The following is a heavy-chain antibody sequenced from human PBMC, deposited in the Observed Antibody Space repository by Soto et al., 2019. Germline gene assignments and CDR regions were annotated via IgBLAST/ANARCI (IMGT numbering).Heavy chain of an antibody. CDR1: GGSISSSSYY. V-gene: IGHV4-39*01. D-gene: IGHD2-2*02. CDR2: IYYSGST. Sequence: LSFTCTVSGGSISSSSYYWGWIRQPPGKGLEWIGSIYYSGSTYYNPSLKSRVTISVDTSKNQFSLKLSSVTAADTAVYYCARRCSSTSCYTSDYYYYGMDVWGQGTTVTVSS. CDR3: ARRCSSTSCYTSDYYYYGMDV. J-gene: IGHJ6*02.